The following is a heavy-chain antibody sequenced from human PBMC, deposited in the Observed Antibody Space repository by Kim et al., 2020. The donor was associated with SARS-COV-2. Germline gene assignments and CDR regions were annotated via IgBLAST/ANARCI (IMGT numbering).Heavy chain of an antibody. J-gene: IGHJ3*01. Sequence: GGSLRLSCAASGFTFSGSAMHWVRQASGKGLEWVGRIRSKANGYATAYAASVQGRFTISRDDSKNTAYLQMHSLKTEDTAMYYCTRLFGGATGGLDAFDFWGQGTMVTVSS. CDR3: TRLFGGATGGLDAFDF. D-gene: IGHD2-21*01. V-gene: IGHV3-73*01. CDR2: IRSKANGYAT. CDR1: GFTFSGSA.